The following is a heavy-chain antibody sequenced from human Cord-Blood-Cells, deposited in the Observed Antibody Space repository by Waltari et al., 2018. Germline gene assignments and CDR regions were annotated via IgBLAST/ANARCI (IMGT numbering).Heavy chain of an antibody. J-gene: IGHJ5*02. V-gene: IGHV5-51*01. Sequence: EVQLVQSGAEVKKHGEALKISCKGSGYSFTSSWIGWVRPRPGKGLEWMGIIYPGDSDTRYNPSFQGQVTIPADKSISTAYLQWSSLKASDTAMYYCARRSYGDNWFDPWGQGTLVTVSS. D-gene: IGHD1-26*01. CDR3: ARRSYGDNWFDP. CDR1: GYSFTSSW. CDR2: IYPGDSDT.